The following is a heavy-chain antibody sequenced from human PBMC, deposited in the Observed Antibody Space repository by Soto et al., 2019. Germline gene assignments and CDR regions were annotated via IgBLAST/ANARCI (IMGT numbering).Heavy chain of an antibody. V-gene: IGHV4-30-2*01. CDR1: VGSISSGGYS. CDR3: ARVRLGSSWPVYYFDY. Sequence: SETLSLTCAVSVGSISSGGYSWSWIRQPPGKGLEWIGYIYHSGSTYYNPSLKSRVTISVDRSKNQFSLKLSSVTAADTAVYYCARVRLGSSWPVYYFDYWGQGTLVTVSS. CDR2: IYHSGST. D-gene: IGHD6-13*01. J-gene: IGHJ4*02.